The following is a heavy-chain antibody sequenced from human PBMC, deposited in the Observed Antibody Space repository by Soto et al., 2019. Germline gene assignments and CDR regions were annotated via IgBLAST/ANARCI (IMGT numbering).Heavy chain of an antibody. CDR2: IKSKTDGGTT. V-gene: IGHV3-15*07. D-gene: IGHD3-22*01. Sequence: EVQLVESGGGLVKPGGSLRLSCAASGFTFSNAWMNWVRQAPGKGLEWVGRIKSKTDGGTTDYAAPVKGRFTISRGDSKNTLYLQMNSLKTEDTAVYYCTTDYYDSSGYYLGWYWGQGTLVTVSS. CDR1: GFTFSNAW. CDR3: TTDYYDSSGYYLGWY. J-gene: IGHJ4*02.